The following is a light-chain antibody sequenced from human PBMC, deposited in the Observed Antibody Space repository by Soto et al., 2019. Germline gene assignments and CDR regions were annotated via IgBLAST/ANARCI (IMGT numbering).Light chain of an antibody. CDR2: DAS. J-gene: IGKJ2*01. V-gene: IGKV3-11*01. Sequence: EIVLTQSPATLSLSPGERATLSCRASQSVSSCLAWYQQKPGQAPRLLIYDASNRATGIPARFSGSGSGTDFTLTISSLEPEEFAVYYCQQRSNWPRTFGQGTKLEIK. CDR1: QSVSSC. CDR3: QQRSNWPRT.